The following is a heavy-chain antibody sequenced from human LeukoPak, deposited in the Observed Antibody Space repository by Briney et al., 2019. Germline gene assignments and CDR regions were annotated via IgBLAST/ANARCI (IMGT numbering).Heavy chain of an antibody. CDR2: IYYSGST. CDR1: GGSISSGDYY. J-gene: IGHJ4*02. D-gene: IGHD3-16*02. Sequence: SETLSLTCTVSGGSISSGDYYWSWIRQPPGKGLEWIGYIYYSGSTYYNPSLKSRVTISVGTSKNQFSLKLSSVTAADTAVYYCARGFGVGELSTFDYWGQGTLVTVSS. V-gene: IGHV4-30-4*01. CDR3: ARGFGVGELSTFDY.